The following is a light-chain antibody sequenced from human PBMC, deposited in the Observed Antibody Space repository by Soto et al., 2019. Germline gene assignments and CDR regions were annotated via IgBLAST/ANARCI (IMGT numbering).Light chain of an antibody. CDR3: LQESSYPRT. CDR1: QDIRNE. V-gene: IGKV1-6*01. CDR2: AAS. Sequence: AIQMTQSPSSLSASVGDRVTITCRASQDIRNELGWYQQKPGKAPKFLIYAASSLQSGVPSRFSGSGSGTDFTLTISSLQTEDFATYYCLQESSYPRTFGKGTKVESK. J-gene: IGKJ1*01.